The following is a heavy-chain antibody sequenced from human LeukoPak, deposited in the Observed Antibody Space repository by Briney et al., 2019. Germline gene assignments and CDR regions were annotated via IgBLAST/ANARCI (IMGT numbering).Heavy chain of an antibody. J-gene: IGHJ2*01. Sequence: QTGGSLRLSCAASGFTFRNYGMNWVRQAPGKGLEWVSGISSGGFSTYYADSVKGRFTVSRDNSKNTLYLQMNSLRAEDTAIYYCAKDVGTAALFVWYFDLWGRGTLVTVSS. CDR1: GFTFRNYG. CDR2: ISSGGFST. V-gene: IGHV3-23*01. CDR3: AKDVGTAALFVWYFDL. D-gene: IGHD6-6*01.